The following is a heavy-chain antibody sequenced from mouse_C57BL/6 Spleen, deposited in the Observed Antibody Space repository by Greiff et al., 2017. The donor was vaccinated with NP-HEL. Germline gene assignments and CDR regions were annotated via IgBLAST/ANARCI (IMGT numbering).Heavy chain of an antibody. CDR2: IYPGDGDT. V-gene: IGHV1-80*01. CDR3: ARGDHHGRHYYAMDY. CDR1: GYAFSSYW. D-gene: IGHD1-1*01. Sequence: QVQLKESGAELVKPGASVKISCKASGYAFSSYWMNWVKQRPGKGLEWIGQIYPGDGDTNYNGKFKGKATLTADKSSSTAYMQLSSLTSEDSAVYFCARGDHHGRHYYAMDYWGQGTSVTVSS. J-gene: IGHJ4*01.